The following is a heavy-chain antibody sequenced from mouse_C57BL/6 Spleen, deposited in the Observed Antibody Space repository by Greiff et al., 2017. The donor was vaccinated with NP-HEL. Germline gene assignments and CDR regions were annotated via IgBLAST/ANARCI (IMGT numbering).Heavy chain of an antibody. CDR1: GYTFTSYW. CDR2: IYPGSGST. D-gene: IGHD2-4*01. CDR3: ARDYDYDPWFAY. Sequence: QVHVKQPGAELVKPGASVKMSCKASGYTFTSYWITWVKQRPGQGLEWIGDIYPGSGSTNYNEKFKSKATLTVDTSSSTAYMQLSSLTSEDSAVYYCARDYDYDPWFAYWGQGTLVTVSA. V-gene: IGHV1-55*01. J-gene: IGHJ3*01.